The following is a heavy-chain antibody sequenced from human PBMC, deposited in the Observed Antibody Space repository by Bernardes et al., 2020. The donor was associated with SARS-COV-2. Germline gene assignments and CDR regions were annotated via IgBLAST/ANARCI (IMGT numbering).Heavy chain of an antibody. D-gene: IGHD6-13*01. CDR2: ISGRGGST. CDR1: GFTFSIYA. J-gene: IGHJ6*02. CDR3: AKVIAAAGKGGVFDYYYGMDV. V-gene: IGHV3-23*01. Sequence: SLRLSCTASGFTFSIYAMSWVRQAPGKGLEWVSAISGRGGSTCSADSVRGRFTISRDNSKNTLYMQMNSLRAEDTAVYYCAKVIAAAGKGGVFDYYYGMDVGGQGTTVTGSS.